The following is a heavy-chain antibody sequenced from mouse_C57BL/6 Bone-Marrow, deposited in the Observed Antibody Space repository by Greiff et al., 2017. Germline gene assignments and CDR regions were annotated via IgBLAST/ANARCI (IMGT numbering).Heavy chain of an antibody. CDR1: GFTFSSYG. J-gene: IGHJ2*01. V-gene: IGHV5-6*01. Sequence: EVKLVESGGDLVKPGGSLKLSCAASGFTFSSYGMSWVRQTPDKRLEWVATISSGGSYTYYPDSVKGRFTISRDNAKNTLYLQMSSLKSEDTAMYYCARLLDYWGQGTTLTGSS. CDR3: ARLLDY. CDR2: ISSGGSYT.